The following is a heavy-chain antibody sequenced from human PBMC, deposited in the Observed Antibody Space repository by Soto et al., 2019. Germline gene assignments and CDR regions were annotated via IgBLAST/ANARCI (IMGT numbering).Heavy chain of an antibody. Sequence: QVQLVQSGAEVKKPGASVKVSCKASGYTFTNHDINWVRQVPGQGLEWMGWMIPGSGRTGYAQKFKGRVTMTRNTSTSTAYMVLSRLRNDVSAVYYWVRGVQFGFGVDYWGQGTLVTVSS. CDR1: GYTFTNHD. V-gene: IGHV1-8*01. D-gene: IGHD3-10*01. CDR2: MIPGSGRT. J-gene: IGHJ4*02. CDR3: VRGVQFGFGVDY.